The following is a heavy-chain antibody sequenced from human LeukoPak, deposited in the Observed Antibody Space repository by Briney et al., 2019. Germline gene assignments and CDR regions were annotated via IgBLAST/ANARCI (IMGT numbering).Heavy chain of an antibody. J-gene: IGHJ4*02. D-gene: IGHD3-22*01. Sequence: GGSLRLSCAGFGFTFRSYEMNWVRQAPGKGQEWISYISSTGSAIYYADSVKGRFTISRDNAKNSLYLQMNSLRAEDTAVYYCPRVFSYYTYSFDYWGQGTLVTVSS. CDR3: PRVFSYYTYSFDY. CDR1: GFTFRSYE. CDR2: ISSTGSAI. V-gene: IGHV3-48*03.